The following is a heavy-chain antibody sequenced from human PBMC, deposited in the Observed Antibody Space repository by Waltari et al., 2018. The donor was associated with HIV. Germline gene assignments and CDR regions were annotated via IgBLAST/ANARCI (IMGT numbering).Heavy chain of an antibody. Sequence: QLQLQESGPGLVKPSETLSLTCTVSGGSMSDTGDYHWGWIRQPPGKGLEWIGNFHYTRNTFYKPSLKSRVTISADTSKNQFSLKLSSLTAADTAVYFCMRHRGYFPPDYWGQGTLVTVSS. CDR1: GGSMSDTGDYH. CDR3: MRHRGYFPPDY. J-gene: IGHJ4*02. D-gene: IGHD1-26*01. CDR2: FHYTRNT. V-gene: IGHV4-39*01.